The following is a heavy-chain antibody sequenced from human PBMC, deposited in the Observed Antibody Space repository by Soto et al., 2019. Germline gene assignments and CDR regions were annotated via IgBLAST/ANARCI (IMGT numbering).Heavy chain of an antibody. V-gene: IGHV4-39*03. CDR1: XGXXXXXXYY. CDR3: TTDPAGTPFSEYYFDY. Sequence: SLTCTVSXGXXXXXXYYXXWXRQAPGKRLERIASIYYSGRTHNNPALKSRVTMSVDTYTNQFSLKMNAVTAADTAVYYCTTDPAGTPFSEYYFDYWGQGTLVTVSS. D-gene: IGHD3-3*01. CDR2: IYYSGRT. J-gene: IGHJ4*02.